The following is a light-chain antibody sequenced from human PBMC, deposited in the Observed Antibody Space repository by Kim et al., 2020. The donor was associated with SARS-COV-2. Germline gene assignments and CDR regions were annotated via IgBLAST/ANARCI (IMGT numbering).Light chain of an antibody. CDR2: VNSDGSH. CDR3: QTWDTGIRV. J-gene: IGLJ3*02. Sequence: ASVKLTCTLSSGHSSYAIAWHQQQPEKGPRYLMKVNSDGSHGKGDGIPDRFSGSSSGAERYLTISSLQSEDEADYYCQTWDTGIRVFGGGTQLTVL. V-gene: IGLV4-69*01. CDR1: SGHSSYA.